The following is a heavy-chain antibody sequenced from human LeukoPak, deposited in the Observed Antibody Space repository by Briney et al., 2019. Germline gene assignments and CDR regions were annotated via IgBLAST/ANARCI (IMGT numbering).Heavy chain of an antibody. D-gene: IGHD3-22*01. CDR2: ISSSSSYI. J-gene: IGHJ3*02. CDR1: GFTVSNNY. Sequence: GGSLRLSCAVSGFTVSNNYMSWVRQAPGKGLEWVSSISSSSSYIYYADSVKGRFTISRDNAKNSLYLQMNSLRAEDTAVYYCARSTMIVDDAFDIWGQGTMVTVSS. CDR3: ARSTMIVDDAFDI. V-gene: IGHV3-21*01.